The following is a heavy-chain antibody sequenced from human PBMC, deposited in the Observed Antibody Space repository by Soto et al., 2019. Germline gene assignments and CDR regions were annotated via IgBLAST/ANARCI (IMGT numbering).Heavy chain of an antibody. CDR1: GFTFGDYA. V-gene: IGHV3-49*03. D-gene: IGHD3-3*01. CDR3: TVGRRITIFGVVNDAFDI. J-gene: IGHJ3*02. CDR2: IRSKAYGGTT. Sequence: PGGSLRLSCTASGFTFGDYAMSWFRQAPGKGLEWVGFIRSKAYGGTTEYAASVKGRFTISRDDSKSIAYLQMNSLKTEDTAVYYCTVGRRITIFGVVNDAFDIWGQGTMVTVSS.